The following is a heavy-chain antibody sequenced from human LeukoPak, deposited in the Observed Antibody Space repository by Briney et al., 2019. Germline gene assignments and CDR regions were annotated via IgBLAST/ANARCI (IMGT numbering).Heavy chain of an antibody. CDR3: ARQAGIIGHVSRDSPLRYFDWSGEGPNAFDI. D-gene: IGHD3-9*01. V-gene: IGHV1-18*04. J-gene: IGHJ3*02. CDR2: ISAYNGNT. CDR1: GYTFTSYG. Sequence: GASVKVSCKASGYTFTSYGISWVRQAPGQGLEWMGWISAYNGNTNYAQKLQGRVTMTTDTSTSTAYMELRSLRSDDTAVYYCARQAGIIGHVSRDSPLRYFDWSGEGPNAFDIWGQGTMVTVSS.